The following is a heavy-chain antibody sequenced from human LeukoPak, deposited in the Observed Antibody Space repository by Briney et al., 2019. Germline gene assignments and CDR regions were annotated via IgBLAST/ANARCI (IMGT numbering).Heavy chain of an antibody. CDR1: GFSLSTSGVG. D-gene: IGHD3-3*01. CDR3: AHRQFRADDLWSGYPYYFDY. CDR2: IYWNDDR. V-gene: IGHV2-5*01. J-gene: IGHJ4*02. Sequence: SGPTLVKPTQTLTLTCTFSGFSLSTSGVGVGWIRQPPGKALEWLALIYWNDDRRYSPSLKSRLTITKDTSKNQVVLTMTNMDPVDTATYYCAHRQFRADDLWSGYPYYFDYWGQGTLVTVSS.